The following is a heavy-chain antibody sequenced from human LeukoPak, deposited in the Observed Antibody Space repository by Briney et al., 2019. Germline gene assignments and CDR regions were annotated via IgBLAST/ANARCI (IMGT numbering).Heavy chain of an antibody. D-gene: IGHD1-1*01. Sequence: GASVKVSCKASGYTFTSYDINWVRQATGRGLEWMGWMNPNSGNTGYAQKFQGRVTMTRNTSISTAYMELSSLRSEDTAVYYCARRASGAQRTWARPYYYYMDVWGKGTTVTVSS. V-gene: IGHV1-8*01. CDR3: ARRASGAQRTWARPYYYYMDV. CDR1: GYTFTSYD. CDR2: MNPNSGNT. J-gene: IGHJ6*03.